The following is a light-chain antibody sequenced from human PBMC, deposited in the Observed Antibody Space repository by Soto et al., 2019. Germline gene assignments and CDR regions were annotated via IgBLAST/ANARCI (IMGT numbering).Light chain of an antibody. V-gene: IGKV3-15*01. CDR1: QSVHSN. Sequence: IVLPQSPGTLSLSPGETATLSCSASQSVHSNLAWFQQHPGQAPRLLIYGASSRATGIPVRFSGSGSGTEFTLTISSLQPEDFAVYYCQQYTDWPWGTFGGGTKVDIK. J-gene: IGKJ4*01. CDR2: GAS. CDR3: QQYTDWPWGT.